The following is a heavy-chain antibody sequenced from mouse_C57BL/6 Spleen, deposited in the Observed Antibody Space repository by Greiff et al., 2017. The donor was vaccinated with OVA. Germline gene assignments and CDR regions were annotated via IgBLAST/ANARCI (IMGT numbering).Heavy chain of an antibody. J-gene: IGHJ2*01. CDR1: GFTFSSYG. CDR3: ARIDYYGSSSYFDY. D-gene: IGHD1-1*01. V-gene: IGHV5-6*01. CDR2: ISSGGSYT. Sequence: EVKLVESGGDLVKPGGSLKLSCAASGFTFSSYGMSWVRQTPDKRLEWVATISSGGSYTYYPDSVKGRFTISRDNAKNTLYLQMSSLKSEDTAMYYCARIDYYGSSSYFDYWGQGTTLTVSS.